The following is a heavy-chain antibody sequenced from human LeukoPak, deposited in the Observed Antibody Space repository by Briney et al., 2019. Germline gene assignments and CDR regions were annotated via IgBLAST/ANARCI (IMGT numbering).Heavy chain of an antibody. J-gene: IGHJ4*02. CDR1: GGSISSGGYY. CDR2: IYHSGST. Sequence: SQTLSLTCTVSGGSISSGGYYWSWIRQPPGKGLEWIGYIYHSGSTYYNPSLKSRVTISVDRSKNQFSLKLSSVTAADTAVYYCARGTKTRQSAGTAFDYWGQGTLVTDSS. D-gene: IGHD6-13*01. CDR3: ARGTKTRQSAGTAFDY. V-gene: IGHV4-30-2*01.